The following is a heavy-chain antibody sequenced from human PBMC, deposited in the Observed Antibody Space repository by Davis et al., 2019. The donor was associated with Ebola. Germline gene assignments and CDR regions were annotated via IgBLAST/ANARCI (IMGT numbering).Heavy chain of an antibody. Sequence: AASVKVSCKASGYTFTTYGSSCVRHAPGQRLEWMGWISTYNDNTNYAQKLQGRVTITTDTSTSTAYMELRSLRSDDTAVYYCARDRYCSGGSCYSSYYYGMDVWGQGTTVTVSS. V-gene: IGHV1-18*01. CDR2: ISTYNDNT. J-gene: IGHJ6*02. CDR3: ARDRYCSGGSCYSSYYYGMDV. D-gene: IGHD2-15*01. CDR1: GYTFTTYG.